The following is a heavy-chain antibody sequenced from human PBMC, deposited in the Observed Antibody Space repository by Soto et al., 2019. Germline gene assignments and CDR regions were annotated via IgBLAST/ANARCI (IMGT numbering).Heavy chain of an antibody. CDR1: GYSFTRYG. D-gene: IGHD1-26*01. CDR2: ISGYNGKT. V-gene: IGHV1-18*01. Sequence: QVQLVQSGNEVKKPGASVNVSCKASGYSFTRYGISWVRQAPGQGLEWMGWISGYNGKTKYAQKIQGRVSKTKDTTKGTAYMELRRPGSDDTAVYYCAGERERPYYYNVMDVWGQGTTVTVSS. J-gene: IGHJ6*02. CDR3: AGERERPYYYNVMDV.